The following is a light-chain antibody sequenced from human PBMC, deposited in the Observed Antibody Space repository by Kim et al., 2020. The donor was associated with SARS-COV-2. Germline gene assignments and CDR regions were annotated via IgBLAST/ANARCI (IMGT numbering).Light chain of an antibody. J-gene: IGLJ3*02. CDR1: NIGSKS. CDR2: DDS. Sequence: SYELTQPPSVSVAPGKTARITCGGDNIGSKSVQWYHQKPGQAPVVVIYDDSDRPSVIPERFSGSNSENTATLTISSVEAGDEADYYCQVWDTRSDHVVFGGGTQLTVL. CDR3: QVWDTRSDHVV. V-gene: IGLV3-21*04.